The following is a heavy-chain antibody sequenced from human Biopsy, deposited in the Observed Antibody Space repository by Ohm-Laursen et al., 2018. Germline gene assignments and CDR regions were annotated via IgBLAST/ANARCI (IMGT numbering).Heavy chain of an antibody. CDR1: GGSVSSGGFY. V-gene: IGHV4-31*01. Sequence: TLSLTCTVSGGSVSSGGFYWSWLRPHPGKGLEWIGYIYFSGTTYSNPSLKRLVTTSADTSKNQFSRKLNSVTDADTDGYDCAGRRYGGTRYWYYDLWGRGTLVTVSS. J-gene: IGHJ2*01. D-gene: IGHD4-23*01. CDR2: IYFSGTT. CDR3: AGRRYGGTRYWYYDL.